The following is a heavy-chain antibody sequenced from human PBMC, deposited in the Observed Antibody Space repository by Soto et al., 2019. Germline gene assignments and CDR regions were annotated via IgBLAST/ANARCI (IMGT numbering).Heavy chain of an antibody. V-gene: IGHV4-34*01. Sequence: PSETLSLTCAVYGGSFSGYYWSWIRQPPGKGLEWIGEINHSGSTNYNPSLKSRVTISVDTSKNQFSLKLSSVTAADTAVYYCARVPSLSVVVADRYFDYSGQATLVTVSS. J-gene: IGHJ4*02. CDR3: ARVPSLSVVVADRYFDY. CDR1: GGSFSGYY. D-gene: IGHD2-15*01. CDR2: INHSGST.